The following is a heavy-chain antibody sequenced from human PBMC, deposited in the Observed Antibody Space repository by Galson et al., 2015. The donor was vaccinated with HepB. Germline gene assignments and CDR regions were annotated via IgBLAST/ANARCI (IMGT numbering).Heavy chain of an antibody. V-gene: IGHV2-70*11. J-gene: IGHJ4*02. Sequence: PALVKPTQTLTLTCTFSGFSLSTSGMCVSWIRQPPGKALEWLARIDWDDDKYYSTSLKTRLTISKDTSKNQVVLTMTNMDPVDTATYYCARIHPGDSSGWYYFDYWGQGTLVTVSS. CDR3: ARIHPGDSSGWYYFDY. CDR1: GFSLSTSGMC. D-gene: IGHD6-19*01. CDR2: IDWDDDK.